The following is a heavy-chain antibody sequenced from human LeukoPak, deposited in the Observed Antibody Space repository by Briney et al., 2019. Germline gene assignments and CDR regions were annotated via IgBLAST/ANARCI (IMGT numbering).Heavy chain of an antibody. J-gene: IGHJ3*01. Sequence: PGGSLRLSCAASGFSVNNIYMSWVRQAPGKGLEWVSLIGASGESTYYADSVKGRFTISRDNSKNTLSLQMNSLRVEDTAMYFCAKDIQLSTWGLGTMVTVSS. V-gene: IGHV3-23*01. CDR1: GFSVNNIY. CDR2: IGASGEST. CDR3: AKDIQLST. D-gene: IGHD5-24*01.